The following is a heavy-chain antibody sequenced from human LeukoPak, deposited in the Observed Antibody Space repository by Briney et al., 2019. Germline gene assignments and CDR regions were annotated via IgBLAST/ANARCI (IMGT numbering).Heavy chain of an antibody. V-gene: IGHV3-7*01. Sequence: GGSLRLSCAASGFTFSSYWMSWVRQAPGKGLEWVANMKQDGSEKYYVDSVKGRFTISRDNAKNSLYLQMNSLRAEDTAVYYCARESRGYDILTGKYHRGYYSYYMDVWGKGTTVTVSS. J-gene: IGHJ6*03. CDR1: GFTFSSYW. D-gene: IGHD3-9*01. CDR2: MKQDGSEK. CDR3: ARESRGYDILTGKYHRGYYSYYMDV.